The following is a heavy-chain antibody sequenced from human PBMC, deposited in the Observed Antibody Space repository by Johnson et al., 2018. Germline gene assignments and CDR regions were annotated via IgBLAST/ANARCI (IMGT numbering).Heavy chain of an antibody. CDR3: AKGTGYISGGQEYFQY. D-gene: IGHD6-19*01. CDR1: GFTFDDYA. J-gene: IGHJ1*01. Sequence: VQLVQSGGGLVQPGRSLRLSCAASGFTFDDYAMHWVRQAPGKGLEWVSGVSWNSASIGYADSVQGRFTISRDNAKDTLSLQMNTLRAEDTALYYCAKGTGYISGGQEYFQYGGQGTLVTVSS. V-gene: IGHV3-9*01. CDR2: VSWNSASI.